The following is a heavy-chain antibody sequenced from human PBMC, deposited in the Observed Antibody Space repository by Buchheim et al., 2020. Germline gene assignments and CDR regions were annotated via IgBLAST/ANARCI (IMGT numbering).Heavy chain of an antibody. CDR1: GGSFSGYY. V-gene: IGHV4-34*01. CDR2: INHSGST. J-gene: IGHJ4*02. CDR3: ARGMYYYDSSGNDY. D-gene: IGHD3-22*01. Sequence: QVQLQQWGAGLLKPSETLSLTCAVYGGSFSGYYWSWIRQPPGKGLEWIGEINHSGSTNYNPSLKSRVTISVDTSKNQFSLQLSSVTAADTAVYYCARGMYYYDSSGNDYWGQGTL.